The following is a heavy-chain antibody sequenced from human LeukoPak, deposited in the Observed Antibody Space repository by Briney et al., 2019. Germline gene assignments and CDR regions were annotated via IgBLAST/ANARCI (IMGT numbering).Heavy chain of an antibody. CDR3: ARDRYDILTGYYSAFDI. CDR1: GGSISSSSYY. D-gene: IGHD3-9*01. V-gene: IGHV4-39*07. J-gene: IGHJ3*02. Sequence: TSETLSLTCTVSGGSISSSSYYWGWIRQPPGKGLEWIGSIYYSGSTYYNPSLKSRVTISVDTSKNQFSLKLSSVTAADTAVYYCARDRYDILTGYYSAFDIWGQGTMVTVSS. CDR2: IYYSGST.